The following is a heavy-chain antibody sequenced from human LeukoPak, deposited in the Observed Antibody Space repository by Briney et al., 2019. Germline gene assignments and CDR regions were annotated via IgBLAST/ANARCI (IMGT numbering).Heavy chain of an antibody. J-gene: IGHJ4*02. Sequence: GGSLRLSCAASGFTYINYAVSWVRQAPGMGLEWVSLISSGDSTFYADSVKGRFTISRDNSKRTLYLQMNSLRAADTAVYYCAKDLGKTSRSFSDFWGKGTLVTVSS. D-gene: IGHD3/OR15-3a*01. CDR1: GFTYINYA. V-gene: IGHV3-23*01. CDR3: AKDLGKTSRSFSDF. CDR2: ISSGDST.